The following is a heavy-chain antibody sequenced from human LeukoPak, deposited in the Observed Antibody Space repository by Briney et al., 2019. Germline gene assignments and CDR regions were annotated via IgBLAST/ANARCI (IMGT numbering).Heavy chain of an antibody. D-gene: IGHD3-16*01. J-gene: IGHJ4*02. V-gene: IGHV4-34*01. Sequence: GSLRLSCVGSGFTFSHYGVSWVRPPPGKGLEWIGEINHSGSTNYNPSLKSRVTISVDTSKNQFSLKLSSVTAADTAVYYCASSGGLFDYWGQGTLVTVSS. CDR2: INHSGST. CDR1: GFTFSHYG. CDR3: ASSGGLFDY.